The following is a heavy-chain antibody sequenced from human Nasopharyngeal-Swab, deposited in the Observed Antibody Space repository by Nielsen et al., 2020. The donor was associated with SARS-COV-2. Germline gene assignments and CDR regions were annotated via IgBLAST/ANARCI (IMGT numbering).Heavy chain of an antibody. CDR2: ISAYNGNT. V-gene: IGHV1-18*01. Sequence: VRQMPGKGLEWMGWISAYNGNTNYAQKVQGRVTLTTDTSTSTAYMELRSLRSDDTAVYYCARGEVPTFADYWGQGTLVTVSS. CDR3: ARGEVPTFADY. J-gene: IGHJ4*02. D-gene: IGHD2-2*01.